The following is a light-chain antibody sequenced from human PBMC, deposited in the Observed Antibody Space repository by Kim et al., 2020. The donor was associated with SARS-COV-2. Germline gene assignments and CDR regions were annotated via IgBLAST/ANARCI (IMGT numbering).Light chain of an antibody. Sequence: DIQMTQSPSSLSASVGDRVTITCRASQSIGTYLNWYQQKPGKAPNLLIYCASNLHSGVPSRFSGGGSGIDFTLTISNLQPEDFATYYCQLGYSTFGQGTKLEI. CDR3: QLGYST. J-gene: IGKJ2*01. CDR1: QSIGTY. V-gene: IGKV1-39*01. CDR2: CAS.